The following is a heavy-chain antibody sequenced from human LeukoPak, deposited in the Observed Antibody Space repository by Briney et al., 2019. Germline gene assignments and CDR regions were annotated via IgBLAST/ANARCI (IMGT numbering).Heavy chain of an antibody. Sequence: SETLSLTCTVSGGSISSYYWSWIRQPPGKGLEWIGYNYYSGSTNYNPSLKSRVTISVDTSKNQFSLKLSSVTAADTAVYYCARGSLYCSTTSCGYNWFDPWGQGTLVTVSS. J-gene: IGHJ5*02. D-gene: IGHD2-2*01. V-gene: IGHV4-59*01. CDR3: ARGSLYCSTTSCGYNWFDP. CDR2: NYYSGST. CDR1: GGSISSYY.